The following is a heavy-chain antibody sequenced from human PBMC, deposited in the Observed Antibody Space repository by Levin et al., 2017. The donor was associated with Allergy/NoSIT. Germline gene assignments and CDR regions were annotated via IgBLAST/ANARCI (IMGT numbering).Heavy chain of an antibody. CDR1: GGSVSSDY. Sequence: PGGSLRLSCNVSGGSVSSDYWSWIRQPAGKGLEWIGRMYSSGSTNYNPSLKSRVTMSVDTSKNQFSLNLNSVTAADTAVYYGARGGCSSLARCMDVWGQGTTVTVSS. J-gene: IGHJ6*02. D-gene: IGHD6-13*01. CDR2: MYSSGST. CDR3: ARGGCSSLARCMDV. V-gene: IGHV4-4*07.